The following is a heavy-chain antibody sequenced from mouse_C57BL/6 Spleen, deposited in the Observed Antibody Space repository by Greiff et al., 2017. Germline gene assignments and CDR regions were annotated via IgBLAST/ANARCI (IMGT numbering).Heavy chain of an antibody. D-gene: IGHD2-1*01. CDR1: GFTFSDYG. CDR2: ISSGSSTI. Sequence: EVKLQESGGGLVKPGGSLKLSCAASGFTFSDYGMHWVRQAPEKGLEWVAYISSGSSTIYYADTVKGRFTISRDNAKNTLFLQMTSLRSEDTAMYYCASYYGNYEFAYWGQGTLVTVSA. V-gene: IGHV5-17*01. CDR3: ASYYGNYEFAY. J-gene: IGHJ3*01.